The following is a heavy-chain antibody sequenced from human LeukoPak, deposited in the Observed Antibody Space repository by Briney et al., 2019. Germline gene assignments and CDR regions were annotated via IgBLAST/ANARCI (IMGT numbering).Heavy chain of an antibody. CDR2: ISYDGSNK. D-gene: IGHD6-13*01. J-gene: IGHJ4*02. CDR1: GFTFSSYA. V-gene: IGHV3-30*18. CDR3: AKDEQYSSSCADY. Sequence: GGSLRLSCAASGFTFSSYAMSWVRQAPGKGLEWVAVISYDGSNKYYADSVKGRFTISRDNSKNTLYLQMNSLRAEDTAVYYCAKDEQYSSSCADYWGQGTLVTVSS.